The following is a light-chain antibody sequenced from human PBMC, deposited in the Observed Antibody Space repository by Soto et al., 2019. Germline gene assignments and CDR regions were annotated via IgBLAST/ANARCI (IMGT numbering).Light chain of an antibody. CDR2: AAS. CDR1: QGISSY. V-gene: IGKV1-9*01. Sequence: DIQLTQSPSLLSASVGDRVTITCRASQGISSYLAWYQQKPGKAPKLLIYAASTLQSGVPSRFSGSESGTEFTLTISSLQPEDFATYYCQQSFTTPYTFGQGTKLEIK. J-gene: IGKJ2*01. CDR3: QQSFTTPYT.